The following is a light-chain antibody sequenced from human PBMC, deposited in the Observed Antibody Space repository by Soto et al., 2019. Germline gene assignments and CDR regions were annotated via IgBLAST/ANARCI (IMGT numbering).Light chain of an antibody. CDR2: GAS. CDR3: QQYGSSGT. CDR1: QSVSNNY. J-gene: IGKJ1*01. V-gene: IGKV3-20*01. Sequence: DMELTQSPGTLYLSKRERATLSCRASQSVSNNYLAWYQQKPGQAPRLLIYGASNRATGIPDRFSGSGSGTDFTLTISRLEPEDFAVYYCQQYGSSGTFGQGTKVDIK.